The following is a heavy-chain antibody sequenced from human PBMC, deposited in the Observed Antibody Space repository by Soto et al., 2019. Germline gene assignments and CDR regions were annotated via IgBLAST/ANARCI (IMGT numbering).Heavy chain of an antibody. Sequence: GGSLRLSCVASGFIFSDYWMHWVRQAPGKGLAWVSRINTDGSRTSYADSVKGRFTISRDNAKNTVYLQMNSLRAEDRAVYFCARVKSGSYDWFDPWGQGILVTVSS. D-gene: IGHD3-10*01. V-gene: IGHV3-74*01. CDR3: ARVKSGSYDWFDP. CDR1: GFIFSDYW. CDR2: INTDGSRT. J-gene: IGHJ5*02.